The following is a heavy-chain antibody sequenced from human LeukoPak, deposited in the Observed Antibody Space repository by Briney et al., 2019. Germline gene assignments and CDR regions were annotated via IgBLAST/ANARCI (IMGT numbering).Heavy chain of an antibody. V-gene: IGHV3-53*05. CDR2: IYSGGST. Sequence: PGGSLRLSCAASGFTVSSNYMSWVRQAPGKGLEWVSVIYSGGSTYYADSVKGRFTISRDNSKNSLYLEMNSLRTEDTAFYYCAKGDRSGSYYNSFDPWGQGTLVTVSS. CDR1: GFTVSSNY. J-gene: IGHJ5*02. CDR3: AKGDRSGSYYNSFDP. D-gene: IGHD1-26*01.